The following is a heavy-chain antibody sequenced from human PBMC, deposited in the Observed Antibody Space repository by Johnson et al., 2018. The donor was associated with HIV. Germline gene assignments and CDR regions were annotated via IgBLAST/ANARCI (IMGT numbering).Heavy chain of an antibody. CDR3: ARADEWELVGRGYAFDI. V-gene: IGHV3-64*01. Sequence: VQLVESGGGLVQPGGSLRLSCAASGFTFSSYAMHWVRQAPGKGLEYVSAISSNGGSTYSANSVKGRFTISRDNSKNTLYLQMGSLRAEDMAVYYCARADEWELVGRGYAFDIWGQGTMVTVSS. CDR1: GFTFSSYA. CDR2: ISSNGGST. D-gene: IGHD1-26*01. J-gene: IGHJ3*02.